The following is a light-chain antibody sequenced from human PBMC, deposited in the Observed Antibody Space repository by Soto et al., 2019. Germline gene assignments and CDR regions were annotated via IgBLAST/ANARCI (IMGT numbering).Light chain of an antibody. CDR3: QQYENSVMYT. J-gene: IGKJ2*01. CDR1: QSVRSSF. V-gene: IGKV3-20*01. CDR2: DVS. Sequence: EIVLTQSPGTLSLSPGERATLSCRASQSVRSSFFAWYQQKPGQAPRILIYDVSVRATGIPDRFIGSGSGTDFTLTINRLEPEDFAVYYCQQYENSVMYTFGQGTKLEIK.